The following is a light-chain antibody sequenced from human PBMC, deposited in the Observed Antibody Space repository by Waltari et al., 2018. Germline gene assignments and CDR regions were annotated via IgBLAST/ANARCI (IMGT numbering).Light chain of an antibody. CDR2: KAS. CDR1: QSISSW. Sequence: DIQMTQSPPTLSASVGDRVIITCRASQSISSWLAWYQQKPGKAPKLLIYKASTLESGVPSRFSGSASGTDFTLTISGLRPDDFATYYCQQYESFPLTFGGGTKVEI. J-gene: IGKJ4*01. CDR3: QQYESFPLT. V-gene: IGKV1-5*03.